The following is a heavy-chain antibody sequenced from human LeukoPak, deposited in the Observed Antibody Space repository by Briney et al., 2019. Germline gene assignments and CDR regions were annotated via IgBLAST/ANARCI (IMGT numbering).Heavy chain of an antibody. CDR1: GFTFSDHY. D-gene: IGHD2-15*01. CDR2: TRNKANSFTT. V-gene: IGHV3-72*01. J-gene: IGHJ4*02. CDR3: ARAGCCCGSCQFDY. Sequence: PGGSLRLSCAASGFTFSDHYMDWVRQAPGKGLEWIGRTRNKANSFTTEYAASVKGRFTISRDDSKNSLYLQMNTLKSEDTAVYYCARAGCCCGSCQFDYWGQGTLVTVSS.